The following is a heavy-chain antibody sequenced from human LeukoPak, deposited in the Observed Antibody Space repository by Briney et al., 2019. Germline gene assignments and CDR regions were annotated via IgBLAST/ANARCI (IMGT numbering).Heavy chain of an antibody. D-gene: IGHD6-13*01. Sequence: SETLSLTCTVSGGSISSYYWSWIRQPPGKGLEWIGYIYYSGSTNYNPSLKSRVTISLDTSRNQFSLKLNSVTAADTAVYYCARASIAAALLFDYWGQGTLVTVSS. CDR2: IYYSGST. CDR3: ARASIAAALLFDY. J-gene: IGHJ4*02. CDR1: GGSISSYY. V-gene: IGHV4-59*01.